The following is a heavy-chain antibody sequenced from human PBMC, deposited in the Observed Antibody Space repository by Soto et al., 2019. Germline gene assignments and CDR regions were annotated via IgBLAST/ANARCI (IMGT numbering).Heavy chain of an antibody. Sequence: QVQLVQSGAEVTKPGSSVKVSCKASGGTFSSYTISWVRQAPGQGLEWMGRIIPILGIANYAQKFHGRVTITADKTTRTAYLALCGLRSEDTDVFYCARDLGRWSHFDYWGQGTLVTVCS. CDR2: IIPILGIA. V-gene: IGHV1-69*08. CDR1: GGTFSSYT. J-gene: IGHJ4*02. CDR3: ARDLGRWSHFDY. D-gene: IGHD2-15*01.